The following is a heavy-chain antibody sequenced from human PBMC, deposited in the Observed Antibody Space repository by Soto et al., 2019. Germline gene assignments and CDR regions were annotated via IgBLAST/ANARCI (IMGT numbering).Heavy chain of an antibody. CDR2: ISYDGSNK. CDR1: RFTFSSYG. CDR3: AKKRLDYGDDFDY. D-gene: IGHD4-17*01. Sequence: QVQLVESGGGVVQPGRSLRLSCAASRFTFSSYGMHWVRQAPGKGLEWVAFISYDGSNKYYADSVKGRFTISRDNSKNTLYLQMHSLRAEDTAVYYCAKKRLDYGDDFDYWGQGTLVTVSS. J-gene: IGHJ4*02. V-gene: IGHV3-30*18.